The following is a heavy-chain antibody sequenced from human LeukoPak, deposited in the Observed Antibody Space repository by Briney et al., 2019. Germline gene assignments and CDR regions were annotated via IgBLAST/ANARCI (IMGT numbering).Heavy chain of an antibody. CDR3: AKRAASSSRYGMDV. D-gene: IGHD2-2*01. CDR2: ISPGGGTT. J-gene: IGHJ6*02. V-gene: IGHV3-23*01. CDR1: GFSFGSEA. Sequence: GGSLRLSCVVSGFSFGSEAMSWVRQAPGRGLEWVSSISPGGGTTYYADSVKGRFTISRDNSKNTLYLQMNSLRAEDTAVYYCAKRAASSSRYGMDVWGQGTTVTVSS.